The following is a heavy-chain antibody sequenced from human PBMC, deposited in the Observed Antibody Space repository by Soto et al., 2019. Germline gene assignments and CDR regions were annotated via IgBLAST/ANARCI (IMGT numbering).Heavy chain of an antibody. CDR2: ISYDGSNK. Sequence: QVQLVESGGGVVQPGRSLRLSCAASGFTFSSYAMHWVRQAPGKGLGWVAVISYDGSNKYYADSVKGRFTISRDNSKNTLYLQMNGLRAEDTAVYYCARDSPGYCSSTSCHFYYDYGMDVWRQGTTITVSS. CDR1: GFTFSSYA. D-gene: IGHD2-2*01. CDR3: ARDSPGYCSSTSCHFYYDYGMDV. V-gene: IGHV3-30-3*01. J-gene: IGHJ6*02.